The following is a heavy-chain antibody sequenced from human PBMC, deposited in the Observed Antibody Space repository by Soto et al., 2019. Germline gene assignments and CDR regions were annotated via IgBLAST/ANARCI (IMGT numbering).Heavy chain of an antibody. V-gene: IGHV3-30-3*01. D-gene: IGHD3-9*01. CDR3: ANPQRGYFDLDY. J-gene: IGHJ4*02. Sequence: QVQVVESGGGVVQAGRSLRLSCTASGFTFGTYSMHWVRQAPGKGLEGVAVISYDASNTYYADSVKGRFTISRDNSKNALFLQMNSLRPEDTAVYYCANPQRGYFDLDYWGQGILVTVSS. CDR2: ISYDASNT. CDR1: GFTFGTYS.